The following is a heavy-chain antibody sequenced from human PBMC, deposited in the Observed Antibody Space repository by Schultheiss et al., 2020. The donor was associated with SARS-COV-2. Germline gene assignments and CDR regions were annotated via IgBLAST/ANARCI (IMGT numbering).Heavy chain of an antibody. J-gene: IGHJ4*02. CDR3: ARDRSPYYGDYVGPLDY. D-gene: IGHD4-17*01. Sequence: GESLKISCAASGFTFSNAWMSWVRQAPGKGLEWVGRIKSKTDGGTTDYAAPVKGRFTISRDDSKNTLYLQMNSLKTEDTAVYYCARDRSPYYGDYVGPLDYWGQGTLVTVSS. CDR2: IKSKTDGGTT. CDR1: GFTFSNAW. V-gene: IGHV3-15*01.